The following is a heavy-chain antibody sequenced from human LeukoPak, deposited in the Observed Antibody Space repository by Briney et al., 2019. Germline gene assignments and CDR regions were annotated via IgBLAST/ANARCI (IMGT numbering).Heavy chain of an antibody. CDR2: IYYSGST. J-gene: IGHJ5*02. CDR1: GGSISSGGYY. Sequence: SQTLSLTCTVSGGSISSGGYYWSWIRQHPGKGLEWIGYIYYSGSTYYNPSLKSRVTISVDTSKNQFSLKLSSVTAADAAVYYCASEPEVNTGGVGWFDPWGQGTLVTVSS. V-gene: IGHV4-31*03. CDR3: ASEPEVNTGGVGWFDP. D-gene: IGHD1-26*01.